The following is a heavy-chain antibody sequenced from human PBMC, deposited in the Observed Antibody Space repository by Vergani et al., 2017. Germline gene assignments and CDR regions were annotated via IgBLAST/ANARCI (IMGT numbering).Heavy chain of an antibody. V-gene: IGHV3-23*01. Sequence: DVQLLESGGGLVQPEESLRLSCAASGFTFSSYAMSWVRQAPGKGLEWVSAISGSSGSTFYADSVKCRFTITRDNSKNTLSLQMNTLRAEDTALYYCARGPGGTYSFDSWGQGTLVTVSS. CDR3: ARGPGGTYSFDS. D-gene: IGHD1-26*01. CDR2: ISGSSGST. CDR1: GFTFSSYA. J-gene: IGHJ4*02.